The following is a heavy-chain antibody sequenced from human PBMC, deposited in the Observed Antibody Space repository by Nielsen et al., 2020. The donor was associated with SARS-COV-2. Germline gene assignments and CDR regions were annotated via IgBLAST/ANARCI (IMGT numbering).Heavy chain of an antibody. Sequence: GEFLKISCAASGFTFSSYAMSWVRQAPGKGLEWVSAISGSGGSTYYADSVKGRFTISRDNSKNTLYLQMNSLKTEDTAVYYCTRQLLVGATPPDYWGQGTLVTVSS. V-gene: IGHV3-23*01. J-gene: IGHJ4*02. CDR3: TRQLLVGATPPDY. CDR2: ISGSGGST. D-gene: IGHD1-26*01. CDR1: GFTFSSYA.